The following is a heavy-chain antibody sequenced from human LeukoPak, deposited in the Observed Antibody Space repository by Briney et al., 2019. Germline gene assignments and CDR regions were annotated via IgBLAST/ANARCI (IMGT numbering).Heavy chain of an antibody. CDR1: GYTFNRYG. Sequence: ASVKVSCKASGYTFNRYGIMWVRPAPGQGLQWMGWVSPFNGNTDYAPKLQGRVTMSTDTSTTTAYMELRSLTSDQPAVYYCARGPGSYSHSDFWGQGTLVTVPS. D-gene: IGHD1-26*01. CDR2: VSPFNGNT. J-gene: IGHJ4*02. V-gene: IGHV1-18*01. CDR3: ARGPGSYSHSDF.